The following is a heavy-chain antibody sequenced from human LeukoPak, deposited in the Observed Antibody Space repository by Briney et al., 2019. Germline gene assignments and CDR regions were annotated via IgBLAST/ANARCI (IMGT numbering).Heavy chain of an antibody. CDR2: ISSSSSYI. V-gene: IGHV3-21*01. Sequence: PGGSLRLSCAASGFTFSSYSMNWVRQAPGKGLEWVSSISSSSSYIYYADSVKGRFTISRDNAKNSLYLQMNSLSAEDTAVYYCARGGNYYDSSGYYSPFDYWGQGTLVTVSS. CDR1: GFTFSSYS. CDR3: ARGGNYYDSSGYYSPFDY. J-gene: IGHJ4*02. D-gene: IGHD3-22*01.